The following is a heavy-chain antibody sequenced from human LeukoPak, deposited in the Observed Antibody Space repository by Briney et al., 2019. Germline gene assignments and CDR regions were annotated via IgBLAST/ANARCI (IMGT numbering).Heavy chain of an antibody. J-gene: IGHJ6*03. CDR2: IYHSESP. V-gene: IGHV4-38-2*02. D-gene: IGHD6-25*01. Sequence: SETLFLTCTVSGYSISSGYYWGWIRQPPGKGLEWIGTIYHSESPYYNPSLKSRVTISVDTSKNHFSLRLRSLTAADTAVYYCARVYAGSGFDYYYYMDVWGKGTTVTVSS. CDR3: ARVYAGSGFDYYYYMDV. CDR1: GYSISSGYY.